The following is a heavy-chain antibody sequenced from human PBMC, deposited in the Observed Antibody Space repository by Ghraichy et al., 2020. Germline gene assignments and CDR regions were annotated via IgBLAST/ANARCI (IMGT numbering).Heavy chain of an antibody. Sequence: GGSLRLSCAASGFTFSSYWMHWARHAPGKGLVWVSRINSDGSSTSYADSVKGRFTISRDNAKNTLYLQMNSLRAEDTAVYYCARAIVGATSLDYWGQGTLVTVSS. CDR2: INSDGSST. D-gene: IGHD1-26*01. CDR1: GFTFSSYW. J-gene: IGHJ4*01. V-gene: IGHV3-74*01. CDR3: ARAIVGATSLDY.